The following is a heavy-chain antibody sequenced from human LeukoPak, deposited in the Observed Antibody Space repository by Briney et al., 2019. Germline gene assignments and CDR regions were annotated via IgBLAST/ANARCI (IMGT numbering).Heavy chain of an antibody. CDR3: AKDRGRTWVQVAN. V-gene: IGHV3-23*01. D-gene: IGHD2-15*01. CDR1: GFTFCSDP. Sequence: GGSLRLSCIGTGFTFCSDPMGWLPQAPGKGLECVSGIRGSGGSTYYGGSVKGRFTISRDNSKNTLYLQMNSLRVEDTAVYYCAKDRGRTWVQVANWGQGTLVTVSS. CDR2: IRGSGGST. J-gene: IGHJ4*02.